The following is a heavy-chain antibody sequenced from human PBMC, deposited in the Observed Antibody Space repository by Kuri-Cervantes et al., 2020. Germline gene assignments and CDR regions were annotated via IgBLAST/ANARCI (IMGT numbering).Heavy chain of an antibody. CDR2: IWYDGSNK. V-gene: IGHV3-33*01. D-gene: IGHD4-11*01. CDR1: GFTFSSYG. Sequence: GGSLRLSCAASGFTFSSYGMHWVRQAPGKGLEWVAVIWYDGSNKYYADSVKGRFTISRDNSKNTLYLQMNSLRAEDTAAYYCARDDYSNRFDYWGQGTLVTVSS. J-gene: IGHJ4*02. CDR3: ARDDYSNRFDY.